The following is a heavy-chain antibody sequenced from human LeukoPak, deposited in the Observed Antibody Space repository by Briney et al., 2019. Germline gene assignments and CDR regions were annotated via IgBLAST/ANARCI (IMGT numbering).Heavy chain of an antibody. V-gene: IGHV1-69*13. D-gene: IGHD3-3*01. CDR1: GGTFSSYA. CDR2: IIPIFGTA. J-gene: IGHJ6*03. Sequence: SVKVSCKASGGTFSSYAISWVRQAPGQGLEWMGGIIPIFGTANYAQKFQGRVTITADESTSTAYMELSSLRSEDTAVYYCATHPVFGVAHLYYYYYYMEVWGKGTTVTVSS. CDR3: ATHPVFGVAHLYYYYYYMEV.